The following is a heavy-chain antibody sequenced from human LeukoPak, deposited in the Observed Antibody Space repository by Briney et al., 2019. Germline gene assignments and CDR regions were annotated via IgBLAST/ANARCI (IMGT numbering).Heavy chain of an antibody. J-gene: IGHJ4*02. CDR1: GGSFSGYY. CDR3: TTSGYGDYYFDY. Sequence: KPSETLSHTCAVYGGSFSGYYWSWVRQAPGKGLEWVGRIKSKTDGGTTDYAAPVKGRFTISRDDSKNTLYLQMNSLKTEDTAVYYCTTSGYGDYYFDYWGQGTLVTVSS. D-gene: IGHD4-17*01. V-gene: IGHV3-15*01. CDR2: IKSKTDGGTT.